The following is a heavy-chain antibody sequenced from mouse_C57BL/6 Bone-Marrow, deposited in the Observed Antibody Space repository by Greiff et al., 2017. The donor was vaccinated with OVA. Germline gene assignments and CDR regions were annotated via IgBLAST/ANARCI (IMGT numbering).Heavy chain of an antibody. Sequence: EVQLVESGGDLVKPGGSLKLSCAASGFTFSSYGMSWVRQTPDKRLEWVATISSGGSYTYYPDSVKGRFTISSDNAKNTLYLQMSSLKSEDTAMYYCVRHGEGRRGDYFETRGEGTTLT. CDR1: GFTFSSYG. V-gene: IGHV5-6*01. CDR2: ISSGGSYT. J-gene: IGHJ2*01. CDR3: VRHGEGRRGDYFET. D-gene: IGHD1-1*01.